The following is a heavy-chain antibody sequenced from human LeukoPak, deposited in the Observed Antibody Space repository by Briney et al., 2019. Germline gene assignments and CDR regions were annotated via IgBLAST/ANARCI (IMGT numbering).Heavy chain of an antibody. CDR2: IYYSGST. CDR1: GGSISSSSYY. D-gene: IGHD3-22*01. Sequence: SETLSLTCTVSGGSISSSSYYWGWIRQPPGKGLEWIGSIYYSGSTYYNPSLKSRVTISVDTSKNQFSLKLSSVTAADTAVYYCARLLFGDSSGYFDAFDIWGQGTMVTVSS. V-gene: IGHV4-39*01. J-gene: IGHJ3*02. CDR3: ARLLFGDSSGYFDAFDI.